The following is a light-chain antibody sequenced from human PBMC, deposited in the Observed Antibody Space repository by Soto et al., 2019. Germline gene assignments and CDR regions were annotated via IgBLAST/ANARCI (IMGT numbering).Light chain of an antibody. CDR3: NSFRSSNPPHYV. CDR2: DVS. J-gene: IGLJ1*01. CDR1: SSDVGGYNY. Sequence: QSVLTQPASVSGSPGQSITISCTGTSSDVGGYNYVSWYQQHPGKAPKLMIYDVSNRPSGVSNRFSGSKSGNTASLTISGLQADDEADYYCNSFRSSNPPHYVFGTGTKVTVL. V-gene: IGLV2-14*01.